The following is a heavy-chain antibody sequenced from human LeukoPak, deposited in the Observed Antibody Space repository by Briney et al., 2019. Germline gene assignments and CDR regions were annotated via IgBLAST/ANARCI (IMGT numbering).Heavy chain of an antibody. CDR3: AKSTIVGATVDAFDF. V-gene: IGHV3-30*02. J-gene: IGHJ3*01. CDR1: GLTFSVYA. Sequence: PGGTLRLSCAASGLTFSVYAMHWVRQAPGKGLERVAFTRFGGSNKYYADSVKGRFTISRDNSKNTLYLQTNSLRAEATAVYFCAKSTIVGATVDAFDFWGQGTMVTVSS. D-gene: IGHD1-26*01. CDR2: TRFGGSNK.